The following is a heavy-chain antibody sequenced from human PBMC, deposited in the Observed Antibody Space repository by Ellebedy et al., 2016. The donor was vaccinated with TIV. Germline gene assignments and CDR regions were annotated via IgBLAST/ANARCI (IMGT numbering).Heavy chain of an antibody. V-gene: IGHV3-21*05. CDR3: TTDNMWAFDM. CDR2: IRTATEGFA. J-gene: IGHJ3*02. CDR1: GFNFGNYP. Sequence: GGSLRLSXAASGFNFGNYPLNWVRQAPGKGPEWLSNIRTATEGFAHYAESVKGRFTISRDDAKNTLYLQMNSLRGEDTAVYYCTTDNMWAFDMWGQGTLVTVSS. D-gene: IGHD1-26*01.